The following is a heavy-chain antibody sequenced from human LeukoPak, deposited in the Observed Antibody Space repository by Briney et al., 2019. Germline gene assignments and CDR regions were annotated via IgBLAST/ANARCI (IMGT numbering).Heavy chain of an antibody. D-gene: IGHD3-3*01. CDR1: GGSISSSSYY. J-gene: IGHJ5*02. CDR2: IYYSGST. Sequence: SETLSLTCSVSGGSISSSSYYWGWIRQPPGKGLEWIGSIYYSGSTYYNPSLKSRVTISVDTSKNQFSLKLSSVTAADTAVYYCARDYDFWSGYYTGPGLFDPWGQGTLVTVSS. CDR3: ARDYDFWSGYYTGPGLFDP. V-gene: IGHV4-39*07.